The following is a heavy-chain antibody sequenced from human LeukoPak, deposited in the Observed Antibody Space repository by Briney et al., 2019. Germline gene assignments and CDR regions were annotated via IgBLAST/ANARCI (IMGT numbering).Heavy chain of an antibody. CDR3: ATTQWELHGGFDY. V-gene: IGHV4-39*01. CDR2: IYYSGST. D-gene: IGHD1-26*01. J-gene: IGHJ4*02. CDR1: GGSISSSRDY. Sequence: SETLSLTCTVSGGSISSSRDYWAWLRQPPGKGLEWIANIYYSGSTYYSPSLKSRVTISVDTSKNQFSLKLSSVTAADTAVYYCATTQWELHGGFDYWGQGNLVTVSS.